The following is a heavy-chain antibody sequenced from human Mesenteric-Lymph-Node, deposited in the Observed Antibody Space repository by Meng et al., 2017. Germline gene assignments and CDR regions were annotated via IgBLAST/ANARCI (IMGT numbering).Heavy chain of an antibody. D-gene: IGHD6-13*01. CDR3: AKEQADGNLGGY. CDR2: IYYGRRA. J-gene: IGHJ4*02. V-gene: IGHV4-39*07. Sequence: GSLRLSCTVSGGSINTFFWVRIRQPPGKGLEWIGSIYYGRRAYYYPSLRGRVTISIDSSKNQLSLKLISVTAADTAIYFCAKEQADGNLGGYWGQGTLVTVSS. CDR1: GGSINTFF.